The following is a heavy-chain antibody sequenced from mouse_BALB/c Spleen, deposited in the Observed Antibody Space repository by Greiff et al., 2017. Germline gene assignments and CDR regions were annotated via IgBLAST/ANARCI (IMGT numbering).Heavy chain of an antibody. CDR1: GYTFTSYW. V-gene: IGHV1S81*02. J-gene: IGHJ2*01. Sequence: QVQLQQPGAELVKPGASVKLSCKASGYTFTSYWMHWVKQRPGQGLEWIGEINPSNGRTNYNEKFKSKATLTVDKSSSTAYMQLSSLTSEDSAVYYCARLGGYPFDYWGQGTTLTVSS. D-gene: IGHD2-2*01. CDR2: INPSNGRT. CDR3: ARLGGYPFDY.